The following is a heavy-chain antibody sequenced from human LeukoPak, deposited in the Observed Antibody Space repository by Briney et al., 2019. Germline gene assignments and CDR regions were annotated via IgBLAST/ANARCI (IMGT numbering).Heavy chain of an antibody. CDR3: ARDSRGGGPDFDY. V-gene: IGHV4-59*12. J-gene: IGHJ4*02. CDR2: RHSSGAT. Sequence: SSETLSLTCTVSGGSINNYWWAWIRQPPGKGLQWIGYRHSSGATSYNLSLESRVTISIDTSRNQFSLKLNSVTAADTAVYYCARDSRGGGPDFDYWGQGTLVTVSS. D-gene: IGHD3-16*01. CDR1: GGSINNYW.